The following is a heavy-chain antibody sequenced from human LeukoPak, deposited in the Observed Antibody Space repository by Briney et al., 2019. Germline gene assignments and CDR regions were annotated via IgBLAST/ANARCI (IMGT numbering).Heavy chain of an antibody. J-gene: IGHJ6*03. D-gene: IGHD5-18*01. Sequence: ASVKVSCKASGYTFTGDYIHWVRQAPGQGLEWMGWINPNSGGTDYAQKLQGRVTTTTDTSTSTAYMELRSLRSDDTAVYYCARGGERYSYGPYQNYYYYYMDVWGKGTTVTVSS. CDR1: GYTFTGDY. V-gene: IGHV1-2*02. CDR2: INPNSGGT. CDR3: ARGGERYSYGPYQNYYYYYMDV.